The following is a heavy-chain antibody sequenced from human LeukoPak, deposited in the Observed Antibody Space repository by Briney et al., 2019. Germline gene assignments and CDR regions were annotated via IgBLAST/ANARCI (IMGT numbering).Heavy chain of an antibody. CDR1: GYTFTSYD. Sequence: ASVKVSCKASGYTFTSYDINWVRQATGQGLEWMGWMNPNSGNTGYAQKFQGRVTITRNTSISTAYMELSSLRSEDTAVYYCARARMVRGVLIDFDYWGQGTLVTVSS. CDR2: MNPNSGNT. J-gene: IGHJ4*02. CDR3: ARARMVRGVLIDFDY. D-gene: IGHD3-10*01. V-gene: IGHV1-8*03.